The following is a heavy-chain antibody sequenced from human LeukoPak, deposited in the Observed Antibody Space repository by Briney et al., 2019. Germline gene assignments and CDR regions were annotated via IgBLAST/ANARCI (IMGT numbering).Heavy chain of an antibody. V-gene: IGHV3-7*01. CDR2: IKQDGSEK. CDR3: ARDRRDGYNHIDY. Sequence: PEGSLRLSCAASGFTFSSYWMSWVRQAPGKGLEWVANIKQDGSEKYYVDSVKGRFTISRDNAKNSLYLQMNSLGAEDTAVYYCARDRRDGYNHIDYWGQGTLVTVSS. D-gene: IGHD5-24*01. J-gene: IGHJ4*02. CDR1: GFTFSSYW.